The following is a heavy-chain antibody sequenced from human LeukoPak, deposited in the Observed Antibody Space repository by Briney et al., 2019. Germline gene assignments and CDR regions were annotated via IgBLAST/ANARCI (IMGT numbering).Heavy chain of an antibody. CDR1: GFTFGDYS. CDR2: IRRKGYGGTT. J-gene: IGHJ6*04. Sequence: GGSLRLSCTASGFTFGDYSLSWVRQAPEKGLEWVGFIRRKGYGGTTEYAPSVKGRFIISRDDSKSTAYLQMNSLKTEDTAVYYCTRDHDFWSGPFDLWGKGTTVTVSS. CDR3: TRDHDFWSGPFDL. D-gene: IGHD3-3*01. V-gene: IGHV3-49*04.